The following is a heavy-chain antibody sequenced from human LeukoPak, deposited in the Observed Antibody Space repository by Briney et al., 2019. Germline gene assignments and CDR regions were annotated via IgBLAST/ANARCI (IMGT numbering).Heavy chain of an antibody. J-gene: IGHJ6*02. Sequence: GGSLRLSCAASGFTFSNYAMSWVRQAPGKGLEWVSTISGSGGSTYYADSVKGRFTISRDNSKNTMFLQVNSLRDEDTAVYYCARDYNYAMDVWGQGTTVTVSS. CDR1: GFTFSNYA. CDR3: ARDYNYAMDV. V-gene: IGHV3-23*01. CDR2: ISGSGGST.